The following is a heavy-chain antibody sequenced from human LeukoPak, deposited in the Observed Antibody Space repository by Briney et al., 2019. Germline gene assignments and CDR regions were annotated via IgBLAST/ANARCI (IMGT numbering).Heavy chain of an antibody. D-gene: IGHD6-6*01. J-gene: IGHJ4*02. CDR1: GYSIGSGYY. CDR3: ARQDPIAARPLDY. CDR2: VYTSGST. Sequence: RPSETLSLTCAVSGYSIGSGYYWNWIRQPAGKGLEWIGRVYTSGSTNYNPSLKSRVTMSVDTSKNQFSLKVSSVTAADTAIYYCARQDPIAARPLDYWGQGTLVTVSS. V-gene: IGHV4-4*07.